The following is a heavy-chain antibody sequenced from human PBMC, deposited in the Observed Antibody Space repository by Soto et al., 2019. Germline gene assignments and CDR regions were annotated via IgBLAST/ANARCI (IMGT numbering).Heavy chain of an antibody. J-gene: IGHJ1*01. CDR2: IFYSGST. V-gene: IGHV4-39*01. Sequence: QLQLQESGPGLVKSSETLSLTCTVSGGSISSSSCYWDWIRQPPGKGLEWLGSIFYSGSTYYNPSLKSRVTISCGTSKNQFSLQLSSVTAADTALYYCGRLEGQAGTFQYWGQGTLVTVSS. CDR3: GRLEGQAGTFQY. D-gene: IGHD1-1*01. CDR1: GGSISSSSCY.